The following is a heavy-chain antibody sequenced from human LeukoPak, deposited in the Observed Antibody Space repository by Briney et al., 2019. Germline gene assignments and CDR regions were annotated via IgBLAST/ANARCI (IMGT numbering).Heavy chain of an antibody. V-gene: IGHV1-69*13. D-gene: IGHD2-15*01. J-gene: IGHJ4*02. CDR2: IIPIFGTA. Sequence: SVKVSCKASGGTFSSYAISWVRQAPGQGLEWMGGIIPIFGTANYVQKFQGRVTITADESTSTAYMELSSLRSEDAAVYYCARPRLGGQNGRFDYWGQGTLVTVSS. CDR1: GGTFSSYA. CDR3: ARPRLGGQNGRFDY.